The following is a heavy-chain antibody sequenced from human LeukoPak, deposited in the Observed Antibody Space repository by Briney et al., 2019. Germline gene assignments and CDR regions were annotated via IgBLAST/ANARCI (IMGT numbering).Heavy chain of an antibody. D-gene: IGHD5-24*01. CDR2: IYTSGST. V-gene: IGHV4-61*02. Sequence: SETLSLTCTVSGGSISSGSYYWSWIRQPAGKGLEWIGRIYTSGSTNYNPSLESRVTISVDTSKNQFSLKLSSVTAADTAVYYCASSGDGYNYYFDYWGQGTLVTVSS. J-gene: IGHJ4*02. CDR1: GGSISSGSYY. CDR3: ASSGDGYNYYFDY.